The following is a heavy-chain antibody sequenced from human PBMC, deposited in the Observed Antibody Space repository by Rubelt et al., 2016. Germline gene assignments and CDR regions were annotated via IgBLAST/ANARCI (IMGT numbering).Heavy chain of an antibody. CDR1: GFTFSNYA. J-gene: IGHJ6*01. V-gene: IGHV3/OR16-9*01. D-gene: IGHD6-19*01. Sequence: ELQLVESGGGLVQPGGSLRLSCAASGFTFSNYAMSWVRQAPGKGLEYLSYISGSGGDTKYADSVKGRFIISRDNAKNSLYLQMNSLRAEDTAVYYRAKQVVPGTTHQFAMDVWGQGTKVTVSS. CDR2: ISGSGGDT. CDR3: AKQVVPGTTHQFAMDV.